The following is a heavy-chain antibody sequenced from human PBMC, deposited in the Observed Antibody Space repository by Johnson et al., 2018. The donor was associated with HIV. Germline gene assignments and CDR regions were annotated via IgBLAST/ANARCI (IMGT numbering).Heavy chain of an antibody. D-gene: IGHD6-6*01. CDR1: GFTFSSYA. CDR2: ISYDGSNK. CDR3: ARDLGPSMAARRTVCWFAFDI. Sequence: QVQLVESGGGVVQPGRSLRLSCAASGFTFSSYAMHWVRQAPGKGLEWVAVISYDGSNKYYADSVKGRFTISRDNSKNTLYLQMNSLRAEDTAVYYCARDLGPSMAARRTVCWFAFDIWGQGTMVTVSS. J-gene: IGHJ3*02. V-gene: IGHV3-30*04.